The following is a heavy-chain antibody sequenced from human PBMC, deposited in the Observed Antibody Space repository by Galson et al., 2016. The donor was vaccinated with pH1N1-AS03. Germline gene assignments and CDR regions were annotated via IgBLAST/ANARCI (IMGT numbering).Heavy chain of an antibody. D-gene: IGHD3-10*01. J-gene: IGHJ4*02. V-gene: IGHV4-39*02. Sequence: ETLSLTCSVSGASISSRSYHWVWIRQPPGRGLEWIGIVDYNVGTYYNPSTTSRVTIPADTSNNRFSLKLTTVTAPETAIYYRGTYMAGEGGRGYWGPGTLVTVSS. CDR2: VDYNVGT. CDR3: GTYMAGEGGRGY. CDR1: GASISSRSYH.